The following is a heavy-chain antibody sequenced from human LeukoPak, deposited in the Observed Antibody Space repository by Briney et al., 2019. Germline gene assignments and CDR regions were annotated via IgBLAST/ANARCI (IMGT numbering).Heavy chain of an antibody. J-gene: IGHJ3*01. CDR1: GGSISTYY. Sequence: SETLSLTCTVSGGSISTYYWSLIRQPAGRGLEWIGRIYASGDTNYNPSLKSRVTMSLDTSKNQFSLRLTSVTAADTAVYYCAREYSSSSGKNAFDVWGQGTMVTVSS. CDR3: AREYSSSSGKNAFDV. CDR2: IYASGDT. D-gene: IGHD6-6*01. V-gene: IGHV4-4*07.